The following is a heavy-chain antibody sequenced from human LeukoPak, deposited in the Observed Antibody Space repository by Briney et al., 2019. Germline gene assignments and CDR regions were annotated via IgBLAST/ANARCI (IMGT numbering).Heavy chain of an antibody. CDR3: AADSTGVVPALPYYYYYMDV. D-gene: IGHD2-2*01. V-gene: IGHV1-58*02. J-gene: IGHJ6*03. Sequence: SVKVSCKASRFTFTSSAMQWVRQARGQRLEWIGWIVVGSGNTNYAQKFQERVTITRDMSTSTAYMELSSLRSEDTAVYYCAADSTGVVPALPYYYYYMDVWGKGTTVTVSS. CDR1: RFTFTSSA. CDR2: IVVGSGNT.